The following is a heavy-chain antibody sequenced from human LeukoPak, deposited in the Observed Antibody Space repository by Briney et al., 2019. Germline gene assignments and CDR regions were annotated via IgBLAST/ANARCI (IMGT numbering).Heavy chain of an antibody. CDR1: GFTFTIFG. Sequence: GGSLRLSCAASGFTFTIFGFNWVRQAPGKVPEWVSYIDARSGITYYADSVQGRFTISRDNAQESVFLQMNSLRADDTAVYYCARTYDFGRGPPGDAFDNWGPGTLLTVSS. J-gene: IGHJ3*02. CDR3: ARTYDFGRGPPGDAFDN. D-gene: IGHD3-3*01. V-gene: IGHV3-48*01. CDR2: IDARSGIT.